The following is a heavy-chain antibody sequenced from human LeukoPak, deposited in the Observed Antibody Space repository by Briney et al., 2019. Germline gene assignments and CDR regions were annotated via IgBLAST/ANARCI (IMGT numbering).Heavy chain of an antibody. CDR1: GFTFDDYA. CDR2: ISWNSGSI. V-gene: IGHV3-9*01. Sequence: LTGGSLRLSCAASGFTFDDYAMHWVRQAPGKGLEWVSGISWNSGSIGYADSVEGRFTISRDNAKNSLYLQMNTLRAEDTAVYYCARDRYDFWSGYGTINWFDPWGQGTLVTVSS. D-gene: IGHD3-3*01. CDR3: ARDRYDFWSGYGTINWFDP. J-gene: IGHJ5*02.